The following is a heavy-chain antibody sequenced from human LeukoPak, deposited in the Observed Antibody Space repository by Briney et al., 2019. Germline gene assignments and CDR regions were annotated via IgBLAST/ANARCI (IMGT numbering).Heavy chain of an antibody. CDR3: ARDLGLSPLDY. D-gene: IGHD3-16*02. Sequence: GGSLRLSCAASGFTVSSNYMSWVRQAPGKGLEWVSVIYSGGSTYYADSVKGRFTISRDNSKNTLYLQMNSLRAEDTAVYYCARDLGLSPLDYWGQGTLVTVSS. J-gene: IGHJ4*02. V-gene: IGHV3-66*01. CDR2: IYSGGST. CDR1: GFTVSSNY.